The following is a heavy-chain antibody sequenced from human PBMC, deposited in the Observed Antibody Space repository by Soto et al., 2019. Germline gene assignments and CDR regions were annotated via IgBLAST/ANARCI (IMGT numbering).Heavy chain of an antibody. CDR1: GFTFRSYS. CDR2: ISGSGGST. J-gene: IGHJ3*02. Sequence: PGGSLSLSCAASGFTFRSYSMSWVRQAPGKGLEWVSAISGSGGSTYYADSVRGRFTISRDNSKNTLYLQMNSLRAEDTAVYYCAKDVSGYPFDAFDIWGQGTMVTVSS. D-gene: IGHD5-12*01. CDR3: AKDVSGYPFDAFDI. V-gene: IGHV3-23*01.